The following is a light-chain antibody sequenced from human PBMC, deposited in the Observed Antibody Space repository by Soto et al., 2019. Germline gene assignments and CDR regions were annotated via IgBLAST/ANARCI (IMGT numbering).Light chain of an antibody. V-gene: IGLV2-8*01. CDR1: SSDVGDHNY. CDR2: EVS. J-gene: IGLJ1*01. Sequence: QSVLTQPPSASGSPGQSVTISCTGTSSDVGDHNYVSWYQHHPGKAPKLVIYEVSQRPSGVPDRFSGSKSGNTASLTVAGPQADNEVDYYSSSYAGSNSYVFGTGTKVTVL. CDR3: SSYAGSNSYV.